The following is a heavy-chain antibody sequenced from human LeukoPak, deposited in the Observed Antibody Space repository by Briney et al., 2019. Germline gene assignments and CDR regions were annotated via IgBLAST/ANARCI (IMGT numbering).Heavy chain of an antibody. CDR3: ARDALTGMAGDPSYYYYGMDV. CDR1: GGSISSGGYY. J-gene: IGHJ6*04. CDR2: IYYSGST. V-gene: IGHV4-31*03. Sequence: MPSQTLSLTCTVSGGSISSGGYYWSWIRQHPGKGLEWIGYIYYSGSTYYNPPLKSRVTISVDTSKNQFSLKLSSVTAADTAVYYCARDALTGMAGDPSYYYYGMDVWGKGTTVTVSS. D-gene: IGHD3-9*01.